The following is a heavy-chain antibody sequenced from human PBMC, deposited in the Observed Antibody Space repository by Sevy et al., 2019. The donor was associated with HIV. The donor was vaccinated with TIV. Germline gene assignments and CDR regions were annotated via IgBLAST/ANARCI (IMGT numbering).Heavy chain of an antibody. CDR1: GGIFSNYV. J-gene: IGHJ5*02. D-gene: IGHD2-2*01. V-gene: IGHV1-69*13. CDR2: FIPIFEKT. Sequence: ASVKVSCKTSGGIFSNYVMHWVRQAPGQGLEWMGGFIPIFEKTKYAQKFQGRVTLTADESTGTAYMELSSLTSEDTAVYFCARGNQGVPAAIHDWFDPWGQGTLVTVSS. CDR3: ARGNQGVPAAIHDWFDP.